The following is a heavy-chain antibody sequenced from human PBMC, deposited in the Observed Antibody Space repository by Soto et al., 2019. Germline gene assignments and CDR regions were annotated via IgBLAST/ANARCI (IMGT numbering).Heavy chain of an antibody. CDR2: MNPNSGNT. CDR1: VYTFTSYV. D-gene: IGHD3-3*01. Sequence: GASGMLSWKASVYTFTSYVMNWVRQSTGQGIEWMGWMNPNSGNTGYAQKFQGRVTMTRNTSISTAYMELSSLRSEDTAVYCCARLAQTSHTGYDFWCGYYTDAFAIWGQGTMVIVSS. V-gene: IGHV1-8*01. J-gene: IGHJ3*02. CDR3: ARLAQTSHTGYDFWCGYYTDAFAI.